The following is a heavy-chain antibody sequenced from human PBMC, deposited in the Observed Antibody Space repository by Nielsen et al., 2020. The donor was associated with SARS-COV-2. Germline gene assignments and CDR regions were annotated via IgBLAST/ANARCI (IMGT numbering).Heavy chain of an antibody. CDR2: ISSSGSTI. J-gene: IGHJ6*02. V-gene: IGHV3-48*03. Sequence: GESLKISYAASGFTFSSYEMNWVRQAPGKGLEWVSYISSSGSTIYYADSVKGRFTISRDNAKNSLYLQMNSLRAEDTAVYYCARSEAVAGTYYYGMDVWGQGTTVTVSS. D-gene: IGHD6-19*01. CDR3: ARSEAVAGTYYYGMDV. CDR1: GFTFSSYE.